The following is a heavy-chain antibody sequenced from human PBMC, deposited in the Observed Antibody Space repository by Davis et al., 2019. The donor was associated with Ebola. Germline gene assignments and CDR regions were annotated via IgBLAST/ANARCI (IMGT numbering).Heavy chain of an antibody. V-gene: IGHV5-51*01. J-gene: IGHJ4*02. CDR2: IFSGDSDI. D-gene: IGHD6-13*01. CDR3: ARHRRAAGYFDY. CDR1: GYSFTTYW. Sequence: KVSCKGSGYSFTTYWIAWVRQTPGKGLEWMGVIFSGDSDIRYRPPFDGQVTISVDRSITTAYLQWSSLKASDTAMYYCARHRRAAGYFDYWGQGTLVTVSS.